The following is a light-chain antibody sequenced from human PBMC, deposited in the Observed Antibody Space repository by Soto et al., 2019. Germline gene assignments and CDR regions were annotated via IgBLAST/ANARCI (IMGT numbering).Light chain of an antibody. CDR2: DAS. CDR3: QQYDNHPSFT. Sequence: DIQMTQSPSSLSASVGDRVTITCQASQDISNYLHWYQQKPGKAPKLLIYDASNLETGVPSRFSGSGSGTDFTFTISSLQPEDIATYYCQQYDNHPSFTFGTGTKVDIK. CDR1: QDISNY. V-gene: IGKV1-33*01. J-gene: IGKJ3*01.